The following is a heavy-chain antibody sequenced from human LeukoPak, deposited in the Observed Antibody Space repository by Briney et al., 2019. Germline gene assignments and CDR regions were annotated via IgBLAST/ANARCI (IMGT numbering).Heavy chain of an antibody. CDR3: ARDPSVAATGWGRWFDH. V-gene: IGHV3-48*02. Sequence: GGSLRLSCAASGFTFSSFSMNWVRQAPGKGLEWLSYISGSSSIVYYGDSVKGRFIISRDNAKNSLYLQMNSLRDEDTAVYYCARDPSVAATGWGRWFDHWGLGTLVTVSS. CDR1: GFTFSSFS. CDR2: ISGSSSIV. D-gene: IGHD6-13*01. J-gene: IGHJ5*02.